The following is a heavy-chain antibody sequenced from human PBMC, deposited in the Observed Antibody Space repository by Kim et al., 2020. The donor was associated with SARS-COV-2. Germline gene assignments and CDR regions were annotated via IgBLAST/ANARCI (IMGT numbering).Heavy chain of an antibody. D-gene: IGHD3-10*01. V-gene: IGHV1-69*13. J-gene: IGHJ4*02. CDR3: ARDSFSTYGSGTYYGV. CDR1: GGTFSSYA. Sequence: SVKVSCKTPGGTFSSYAVAWVRQAPGQGLEWMGGLIPIFRKSNYAQKFHGRITITADESTSTAYMELSSLRSEDTAIYYCARDSFSTYGSGTYYGVWGQGTLVTVSS. CDR2: LIPIFRKS.